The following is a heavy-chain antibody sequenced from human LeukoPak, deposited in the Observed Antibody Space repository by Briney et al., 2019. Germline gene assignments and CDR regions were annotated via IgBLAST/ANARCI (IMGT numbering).Heavy chain of an antibody. Sequence: PSETLSLTCTVSGGSISSGDYYWSWIRQPPGKGLEWIGYIYYSGSTYYNPSLKSRVTISVDTSKNQFSLKLSSVTAADTAVYYCARGRVVPAAHAFDIWGQGTMVTVSS. CDR3: ARGRVVPAAHAFDI. D-gene: IGHD2-2*01. CDR2: IYYSGST. V-gene: IGHV4-30-4*08. J-gene: IGHJ3*02. CDR1: GGSISSGDYY.